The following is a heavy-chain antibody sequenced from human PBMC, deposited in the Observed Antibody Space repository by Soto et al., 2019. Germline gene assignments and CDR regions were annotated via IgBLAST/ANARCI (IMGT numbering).Heavy chain of an antibody. V-gene: IGHV4-59*01. CDR2: IYYSGST. J-gene: IGHJ6*03. D-gene: IGHD6-13*01. Sequence: SETLSLTCTVSGVSISSYYRSWIRQPPGKGLEWIGYIYYSGSTNYNPSLKSRVTISVDTSKNQFSLKLSSVTAADTAVYYCARDLLAAAGYDYCYYYMDVWGKGTTVTVSS. CDR3: ARDLLAAAGYDYCYYYMDV. CDR1: GVSISSYY.